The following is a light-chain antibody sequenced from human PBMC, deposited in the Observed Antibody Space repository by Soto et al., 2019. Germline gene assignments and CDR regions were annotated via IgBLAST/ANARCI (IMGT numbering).Light chain of an antibody. J-gene: IGKJ4*01. CDR1: QRVSSHY. V-gene: IGKV3-20*01. Sequence: ESVLTEAPKTRCLSSGERATLSGRASQRVSSHYLAWYQQKPGQAPRLLISGASTRATGIPDRFSGSGSGTDSTLTISRLEPEDFALYPCQQYANSPPITFGGGTKVEIK. CDR2: GAS. CDR3: QQYANSPPIT.